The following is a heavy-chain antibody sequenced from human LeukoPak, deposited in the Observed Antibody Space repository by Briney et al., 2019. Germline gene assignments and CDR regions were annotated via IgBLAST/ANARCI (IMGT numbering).Heavy chain of an antibody. Sequence: ASVKVSCKASGYTFTGYYMHWVRQAPGQGLEWIGRINPNSGGTNYAQKLQGRVTMTTDTSTSTAYMELRSLRSDDTAVYYCARGLEWLTRRHTWFDPWGQGTLVTVSS. D-gene: IGHD3-3*01. V-gene: IGHV1-2*06. CDR1: GYTFTGYY. J-gene: IGHJ5*02. CDR2: INPNSGGT. CDR3: ARGLEWLTRRHTWFDP.